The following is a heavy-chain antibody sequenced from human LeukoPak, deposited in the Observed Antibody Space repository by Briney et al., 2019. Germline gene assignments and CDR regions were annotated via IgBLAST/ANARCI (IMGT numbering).Heavy chain of an antibody. CDR1: GYTFSGYY. Sequence: ASVKVSCKTSGYTFSGYYMNWVRQAPGQGLEWMGWINPNSGGTNSAQKFQGRVTMTRDTSISTAYMELSRLRFDDTAVYYCARDRVIVGPSDAFDIWGQGTMVTVSS. J-gene: IGHJ3*02. D-gene: IGHD3-22*01. V-gene: IGHV1-2*02. CDR3: ARDRVIVGPSDAFDI. CDR2: INPNSGGT.